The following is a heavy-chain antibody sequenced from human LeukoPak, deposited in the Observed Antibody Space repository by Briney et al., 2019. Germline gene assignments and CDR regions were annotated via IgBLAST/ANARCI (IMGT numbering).Heavy chain of an antibody. D-gene: IGHD3-10*01. Sequence: GGSLRLSCAASGFTFTSYDMHWVRQPTGKGLEWVSAISFAGETYYPTSVKGRFTISREDAKNSLYLQMNSLRAEDTAVYYCARGNGYGGYYYMDVWGKGTTVTVSS. CDR2: ISFAGET. CDR3: ARGNGYGGYYYMDV. CDR1: GFTFTSYD. V-gene: IGHV3-13*01. J-gene: IGHJ6*03.